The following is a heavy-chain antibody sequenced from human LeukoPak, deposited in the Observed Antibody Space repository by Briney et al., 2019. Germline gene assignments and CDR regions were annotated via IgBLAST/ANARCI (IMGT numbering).Heavy chain of an antibody. CDR1: GGSFSGYY. J-gene: IGHJ4*02. D-gene: IGHD3-10*01. CDR3: ARGSNYYGLGY. CDR2: INHSGST. V-gene: IGHV4-34*01. Sequence: SETLPLTCAVYGGSFSGYYWSWIRQPPGKGLEWIGEINHSGSTNYNPSLKSRVTISVDTSKNQFSLKLSSVTAADTAVYYCARGSNYYGLGYWGQGTLVTVSS.